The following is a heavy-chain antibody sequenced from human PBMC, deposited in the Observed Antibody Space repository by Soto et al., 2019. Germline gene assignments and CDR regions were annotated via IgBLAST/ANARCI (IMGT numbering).Heavy chain of an antibody. V-gene: IGHV1-69*02. CDR3: ATSYGSGYRAFDY. D-gene: IGHD3-10*01. CDR1: GDTFSFYT. Sequence: QVQLVQCGAEVKKPGSSVKVSCKASGDTFSFYTINWVRQAPGLVLEWVGRINPILSMSNYAQKFQGRVTMTADKSTSTAYLELRSLRSEDTAMYYCATSYGSGYRAFDYWGPGALVTVSS. CDR2: INPILSMS. J-gene: IGHJ4*02.